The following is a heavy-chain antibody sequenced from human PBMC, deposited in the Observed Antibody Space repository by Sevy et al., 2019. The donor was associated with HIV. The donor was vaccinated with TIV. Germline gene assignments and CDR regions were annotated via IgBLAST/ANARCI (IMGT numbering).Heavy chain of an antibody. CDR3: VRREGRTESVWGPDF. Sequence: SETLSLTCTVSGGSISSTTSYWGWIRQPPGKGLEWIGTIYYRGHTSYNPSLKNRVTISVDTSNNHFSLKVTSVTAADTAVYYCVRREGRTESVWGPDFWGRGTLVTVSS. CDR1: GGSISSTTSY. V-gene: IGHV4-39*02. CDR2: IYYRGHT. D-gene: IGHD3-16*01. J-gene: IGHJ4*02.